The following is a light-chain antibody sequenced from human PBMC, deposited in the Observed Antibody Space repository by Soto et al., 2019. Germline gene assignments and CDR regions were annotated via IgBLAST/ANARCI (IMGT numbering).Light chain of an antibody. Sequence: EIVLTQSPGTLSLSPGERATLSCRASQSVSSDLAWYQQKLGQAPRLLIYGASTRATGIPARFSGSGSGTEFTLTISSLQSEDFAVYYCQQYNDWPPTFGQGTRLEIK. J-gene: IGKJ5*01. CDR2: GAS. V-gene: IGKV3-15*01. CDR3: QQYNDWPPT. CDR1: QSVSSD.